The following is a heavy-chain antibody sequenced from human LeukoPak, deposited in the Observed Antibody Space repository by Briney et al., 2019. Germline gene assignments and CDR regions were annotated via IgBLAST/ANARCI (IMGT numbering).Heavy chain of an antibody. CDR1: GYTFTGYY. D-gene: IGHD3-3*01. CDR2: INPNSGGT. V-gene: IGHV1-2*02. J-gene: IGHJ4*02. Sequence: ASVKVSCKASGYTFTGYYMHWVRQAPGQGLEWMGWINPNSGGTNYAQKFQGRVTMTRDTSISTAYMELSRLRSDDTAVYYCARAPDFWSGCRYYFDYWGQGTLVTVSS. CDR3: ARAPDFWSGCRYYFDY.